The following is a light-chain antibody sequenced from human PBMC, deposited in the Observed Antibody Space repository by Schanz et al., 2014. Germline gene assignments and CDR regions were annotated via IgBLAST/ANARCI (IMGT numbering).Light chain of an antibody. CDR1: SSDIGTYNL. CDR3: CSFADSNAYV. V-gene: IGLV2-23*01. Sequence: QSALTQPASVSGSPGQSITISCTGTSSDIGTYNLVSWCQQHPGKAPKLIIYEGSKRPSGVSTRFSGSKSGNTASLTISGLQAEDEADYYCCSFADSNAYVFGTGTKVTVL. CDR2: EGS. J-gene: IGLJ1*01.